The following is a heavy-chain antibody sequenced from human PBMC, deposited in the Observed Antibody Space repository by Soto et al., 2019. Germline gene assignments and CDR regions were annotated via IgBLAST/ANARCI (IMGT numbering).Heavy chain of an antibody. Sequence: QVQLLQSGTEVKKPGSSVRVSCKASGGSFSTYAISWVRQAPGQGLQWMGGIIPIFGAATYAQKFQGRATFSADASRTTVYMDLTSLTSEDTAVYYCATYRTNLGSRLYAVPFDYWGQGTLVIVSS. V-gene: IGHV1-69*01. CDR2: IIPIFGAA. D-gene: IGHD2-2*01. CDR1: GGSFSTYA. J-gene: IGHJ4*02. CDR3: ATYRTNLGSRLYAVPFDY.